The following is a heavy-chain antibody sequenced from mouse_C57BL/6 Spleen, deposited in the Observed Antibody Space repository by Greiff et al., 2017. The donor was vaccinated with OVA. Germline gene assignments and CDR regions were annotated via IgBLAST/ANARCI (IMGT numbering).Heavy chain of an antibody. V-gene: IGHV1-76*01. CDR3: ARSPTVVPHWYFDV. CDR1: GYTFTDYC. Sequence: VQLVESGAELVRPGASVKLSCKASGYTFTDYCINWVKQRPGQGLEWIARIYPGSGNTYYNEKFKGKAKLTAEKSSSTAYMQLSSLTSEDSAVYFGARSPTVVPHWYFDVWGTGTTVTVSS. CDR2: IYPGSGNT. J-gene: IGHJ1*03. D-gene: IGHD1-1*01.